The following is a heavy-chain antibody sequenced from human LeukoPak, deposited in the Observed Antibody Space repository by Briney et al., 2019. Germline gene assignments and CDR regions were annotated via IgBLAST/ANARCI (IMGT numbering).Heavy chain of an antibody. V-gene: IGHV3-9*01. CDR3: AKAYGGSYFDY. D-gene: IGHD2-15*01. Sequence: GGSLRLSCAASGFTFDDYAMHWVRQAPGKGLEWVSGISWNSGSIGYADSVKGRFTISRDNAKNSLYLQMNNLRAEDTALYYCAKAYGGSYFDYWGQGTLVTVSS. CDR2: ISWNSGSI. CDR1: GFTFDDYA. J-gene: IGHJ4*02.